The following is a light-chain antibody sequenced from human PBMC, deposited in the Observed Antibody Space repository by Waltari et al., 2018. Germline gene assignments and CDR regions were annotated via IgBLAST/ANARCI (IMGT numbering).Light chain of an antibody. CDR3: QHYLRLPVT. CDR1: QSVTRA. CDR2: GAS. J-gene: IGKJ1*01. Sequence: EIVLTQSPGTLSLSPGESATLSCRTSQSVTRALAWYQQTPGQAPRLLIDGASNRATGRQDGFGGSGSVTDFSLTISSLATEDFAVYYCQHYLRLPVTFGQGTKVEVK. V-gene: IGKV3-20*01.